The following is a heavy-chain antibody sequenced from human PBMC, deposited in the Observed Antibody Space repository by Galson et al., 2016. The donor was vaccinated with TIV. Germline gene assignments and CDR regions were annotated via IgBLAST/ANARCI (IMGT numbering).Heavy chain of an antibody. D-gene: IGHD5-12*01. CDR1: GYIFTTYY. J-gene: IGHJ4*02. V-gene: IGHV1-46*01. CDR2: LNPSGVTT. Sequence: SVKVSCKASGYIFTTYYIHWVQQAPGQGLEWMGMLNPSGVTTSYAEKFQDRVTMSMDTSTSTFYMELSSLTSEDTAIYYCSREKYSGFGFWGQGTLVTVSS. CDR3: SREKYSGFGF.